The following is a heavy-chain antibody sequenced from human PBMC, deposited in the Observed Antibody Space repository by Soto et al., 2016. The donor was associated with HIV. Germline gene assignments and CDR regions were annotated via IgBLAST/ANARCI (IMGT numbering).Heavy chain of an antibody. V-gene: IGHV3-21*01. J-gene: IGHJ4*02. Sequence: EVQLVESGGGLVKPGGSLRLSCAASGFTFSTYSMNWVRQAPGKGLEWVSSISSGRSYIYNADSVKGRFTISRDNAKNSLYLQMNSLRADDTAVYYCARSPKGIAVAGTKGTTFDYWAREPWSPS. CDR3: ARSPKGIAVAGTKGTTFDY. CDR2: ISSGRSYI. D-gene: IGHD6-19*01. CDR1: GFTFSTYS.